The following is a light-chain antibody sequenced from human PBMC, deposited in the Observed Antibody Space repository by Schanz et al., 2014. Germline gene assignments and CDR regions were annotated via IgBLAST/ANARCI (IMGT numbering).Light chain of an antibody. Sequence: IQLTQSPSSLSPSVGDRVTITCRASQSIGTYLNWYQLKPGKAPNLLIYAASILQNGVPSRFSGSGSGTDFTFTISSLQPEDIATYYCQQYDNLPYTFGQGTKLEIK. CDR1: QSIGTY. CDR2: AAS. J-gene: IGKJ2*01. V-gene: IGKV1-33*01. CDR3: QQYDNLPYT.